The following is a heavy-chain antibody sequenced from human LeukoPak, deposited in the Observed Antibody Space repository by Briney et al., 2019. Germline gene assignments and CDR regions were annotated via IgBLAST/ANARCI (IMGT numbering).Heavy chain of an antibody. CDR1: DHFISSGYY. CDR3: ARVRGYCSSTICYRYYFDY. J-gene: IGHJ4*02. CDR2: IYHSGST. V-gene: IGHV4-38-2*01. Sequence: PAETLSLTCGVSDHFISSGYYWGWIRQPPGKGLEWIGAIYHSGSTYYNPSLKSRVTISVDTSKNQFSLKLTSVTAADTAVYYCARVRGYCSSTICYRYYFDYWGQGTLVTVSS. D-gene: IGHD2-2*01.